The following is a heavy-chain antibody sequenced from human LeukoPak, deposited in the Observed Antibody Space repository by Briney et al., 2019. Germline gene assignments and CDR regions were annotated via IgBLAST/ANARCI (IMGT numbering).Heavy chain of an antibody. CDR1: GGSISSSNW. V-gene: IGHV4-4*02. J-gene: IGHJ4*02. CDR2: IYHSGST. D-gene: IGHD6-19*01. CDR3: ARGTSSSGRGYFDY. Sequence: SGTLSLTCAVSGGSISSSNWWSWVRQPPGKGLEWIGEIYHSGSTNYNPSLKSRVTISVDTSKNQFSLKLSSVTAADTAVYYCARGTSSSGRGYFDYWGQGTLVTVSS.